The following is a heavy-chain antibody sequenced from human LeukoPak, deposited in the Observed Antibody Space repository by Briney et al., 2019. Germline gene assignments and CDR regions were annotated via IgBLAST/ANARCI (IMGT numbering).Heavy chain of an antibody. CDR1: GYTFSDYY. CDR3: AAQDRGTYAFDI. Sequence: ASVKVSCKASGYTFSDYYLHWVRQAPGQGLEWMGWINPNSGGTNYAQKFQGRVTMTRDTSISTAYMELSRLRSDDTAVYYCAAQDRGTYAFDIWGQGTMVTVSS. J-gene: IGHJ3*02. CDR2: INPNSGGT. V-gene: IGHV1-2*02. D-gene: IGHD2-15*01.